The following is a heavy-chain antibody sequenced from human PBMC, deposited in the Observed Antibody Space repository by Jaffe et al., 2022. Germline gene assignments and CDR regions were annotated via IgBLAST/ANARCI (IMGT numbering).Heavy chain of an antibody. D-gene: IGHD1-26*01. J-gene: IGHJ6*03. V-gene: IGHV1-69*05. Sequence: QVQLVQSGAEVKKPGSSVKVSCKASGGTFSSYAISWVRQAPGQGLEWMGGIIPIFGTANYAQKFQGRVTITTDESTSTAYMELSSLRSEDTAVYYCARGELLRGELWYYYYYMDVWGKGTTVTVSS. CDR2: IIPIFGTA. CDR1: GGTFSSYA. CDR3: ARGELLRGELWYYYYYMDV.